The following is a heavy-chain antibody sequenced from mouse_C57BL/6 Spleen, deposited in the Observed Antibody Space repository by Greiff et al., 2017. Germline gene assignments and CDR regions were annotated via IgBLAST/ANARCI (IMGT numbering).Heavy chain of an antibody. J-gene: IGHJ4*01. CDR3: AREGNYYGSSYDAMDY. CDR1: GYAFSSSW. Sequence: VKLMESGPELVKPGASVKISCKASGYAFSSSWMNWVKQRPGKGLEWIGRIYPGDGDTNYNGKFKGKATLTADKSSSTAYMQLSSLTSEDSAVYFCAREGNYYGSSYDAMDYWGQGTSVTVSS. D-gene: IGHD1-1*01. CDR2: IYPGDGDT. V-gene: IGHV1-82*01.